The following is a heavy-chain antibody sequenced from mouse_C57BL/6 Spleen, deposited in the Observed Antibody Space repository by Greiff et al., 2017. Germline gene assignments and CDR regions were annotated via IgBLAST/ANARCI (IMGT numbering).Heavy chain of an antibody. J-gene: IGHJ4*01. D-gene: IGHD4-1*01. CDR1: GYTFTEYT. CDR2: FYPGSGSI. V-gene: IGHV1-62-2*01. CDR3: ARHVQLTGTYYYAMDY. Sequence: QVQLQQSGAELVKPGASVKLSCKASGYTFTEYTIHWVKQRSGQGLEWIGWFYPGSGSIRYNEKFKDKATLTADKSSSTVYMELSRLTSEDSAVYFCARHVQLTGTYYYAMDYWGQGTSVTVSA.